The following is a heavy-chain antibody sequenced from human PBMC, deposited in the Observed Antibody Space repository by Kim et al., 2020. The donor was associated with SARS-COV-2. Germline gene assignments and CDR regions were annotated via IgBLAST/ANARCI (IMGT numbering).Heavy chain of an antibody. Sequence: GGSLRLSCAASGFTFNAYSMHWVRQPPGKGLEWVASIWYDEKKTYYADSVKGRFIISRDNSKNTVYLQMNNLKDEDTAIYYCARDFTADYFDSWGQGTLV. CDR2: IWYDEKKT. D-gene: IGHD2-21*02. CDR3: ARDFTADYFDS. J-gene: IGHJ4*02. CDR1: GFTFNAYS. V-gene: IGHV3-33*01.